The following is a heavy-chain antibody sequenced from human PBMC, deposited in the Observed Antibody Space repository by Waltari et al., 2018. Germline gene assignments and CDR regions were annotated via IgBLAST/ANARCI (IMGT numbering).Heavy chain of an antibody. J-gene: IGHJ4*02. D-gene: IGHD1-20*01. CDR1: GFTFSSYA. Sequence: QVQLVESGGGVVQPGRSPRLSCAASGFTFSSYAMHWVRQAPGKGLEWVAVISYDGSNKYYADSVKGRFTISRDNSKNTLYLQMNSLRAEDTAVYYCARGITDYFDYWGQGTLVTVSS. CDR2: ISYDGSNK. CDR3: ARGITDYFDY. V-gene: IGHV3-30-3*01.